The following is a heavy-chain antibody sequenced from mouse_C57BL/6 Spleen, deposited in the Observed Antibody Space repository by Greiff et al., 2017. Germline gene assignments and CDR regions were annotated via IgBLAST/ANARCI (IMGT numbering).Heavy chain of an antibody. D-gene: IGHD1-1*01. CDR2: IYPGSGNT. J-gene: IGHJ3*01. CDR1: GYTFTDYY. Sequence: VKLQESGAELVRPGTSVKLSCKASGYTFTDYYINWVKQRPGQGLEWIARIYPGSGNTHYNEKFKGKATLTAEKSSSTAYMQLSNLTSEDSAVYFCARGRYYGSSLAWFAYWGQGTLVTVSA. V-gene: IGHV1-76*01. CDR3: ARGRYYGSSLAWFAY.